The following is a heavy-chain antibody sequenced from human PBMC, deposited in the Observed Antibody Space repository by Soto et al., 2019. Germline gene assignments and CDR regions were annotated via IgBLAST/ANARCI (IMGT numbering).Heavy chain of an antibody. CDR1: GDSISSYY. Sequence: NPSETLSLTCSVSGDSISSYYWSWIRQPAGKGLEWIGRIYQSGDTNYNPSLKSRVSMSVDTSKNQFSLKLSSVTAADTAVYYCAREYTKTVAGPTPYYIDYWGQGTLVTVSS. J-gene: IGHJ4*02. CDR3: AREYTKTVAGPTPYYIDY. V-gene: IGHV4-4*07. D-gene: IGHD6-19*01. CDR2: IYQSGDT.